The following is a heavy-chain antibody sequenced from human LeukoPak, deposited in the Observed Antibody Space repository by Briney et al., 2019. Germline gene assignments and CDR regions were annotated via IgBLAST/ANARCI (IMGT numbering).Heavy chain of an antibody. Sequence: GGSLRLSCAASGFTFSSYGMSWVRQAPGKGLEWVSAISGSGGSTYYADSVKGRFTISRDNSKNTLYLQMNSLRAEDTAVYYCWKTARGKDGSGYYEDYYYYYMDVWGKGTTVTISS. J-gene: IGHJ6*03. V-gene: IGHV3-23*01. CDR3: WKTARGKDGSGYYEDYYYYYMDV. D-gene: IGHD3-22*01. CDR1: GFTFSSYG. CDR2: ISGSGGST.